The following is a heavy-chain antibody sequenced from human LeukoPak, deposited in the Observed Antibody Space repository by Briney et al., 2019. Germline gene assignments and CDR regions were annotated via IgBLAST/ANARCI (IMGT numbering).Heavy chain of an antibody. D-gene: IGHD6-13*01. V-gene: IGHV3-7*01. CDR2: LKQDGSEK. CDR1: GFTFSSYW. Sequence: GGSLRLSCAASGFTFSSYWMSWVRQAPGKGLEWVANLKQDGSEKYYVDSVKGRFTISRDNAKNSLYLQMNSLRAEDTAVYFCARAGAYSSSWYFSYWGQGTLVTVSS. CDR3: ARAGAYSSSWYFSY. J-gene: IGHJ4*02.